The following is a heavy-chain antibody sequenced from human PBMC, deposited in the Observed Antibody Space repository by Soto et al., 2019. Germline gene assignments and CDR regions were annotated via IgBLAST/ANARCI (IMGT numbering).Heavy chain of an antibody. V-gene: IGHV3-23*01. CDR2: ISGSGGST. Sequence: PGGSLRLSCAASGFTFSSYAMSWVRQAPGKGLEWVSAISGSGGSTYYADSVKGRFPISRDKSKNTLYLQMNSRRAEDTAVYYCAKRSYYDTYFYYYGMDVWGQGTLVTVSS. D-gene: IGHD3-10*01. CDR3: AKRSYYDTYFYYYGMDV. J-gene: IGHJ6*02. CDR1: GFTFSSYA.